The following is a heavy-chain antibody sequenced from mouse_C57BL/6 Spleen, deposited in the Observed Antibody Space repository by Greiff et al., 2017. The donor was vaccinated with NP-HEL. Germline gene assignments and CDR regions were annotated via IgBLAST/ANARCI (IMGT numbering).Heavy chain of an antibody. J-gene: IGHJ3*01. Sequence: EVKVEESGGGLVQPGGSMKLSCVASGFTFSNYWMNWVRQSPEKGLEWVAQIRLKSDNYATHYAESVKGRFTISRDDSKSSVYLQMNNLRAEDTGIYYCTPTEGFAYWGQGTLVTVSA. CDR1: GFTFSNYW. CDR3: TPTEGFAY. CDR2: IRLKSDNYAT. V-gene: IGHV6-3*01.